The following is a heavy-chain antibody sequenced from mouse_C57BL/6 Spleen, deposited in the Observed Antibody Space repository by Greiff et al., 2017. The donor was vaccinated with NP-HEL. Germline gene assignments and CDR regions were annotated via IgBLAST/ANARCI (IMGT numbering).Heavy chain of an antibody. D-gene: IGHD2-4*01. J-gene: IGHJ1*03. CDR1: GYTFTDYY. V-gene: IGHV1-26*01. CDR2: INPNNGGT. CDR3: ARLRLRRGDWYFDV. Sequence: VQLQQSGPELVKPGASVKISCKASGYTFTDYYMNWVKQSHGKSLEWIGDINPNNGGTSYNQKFKGKATLTVDKSSSTAYMELRSLTSEDSAVYYCARLRLRRGDWYFDVWGTGTTVTVSS.